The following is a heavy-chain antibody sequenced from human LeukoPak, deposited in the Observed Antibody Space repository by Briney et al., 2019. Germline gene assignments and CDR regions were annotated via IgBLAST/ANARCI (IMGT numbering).Heavy chain of an antibody. CDR2: IYYSGST. Sequence: SETLSLTCTVSGGSISSYYWSWIRQPPGKGLEWIGYIYYSGSTNYNPSLKSRVTISVDTSKNQFSLKLSSVTAADTAVYYCARWPGIAVAGVGYWGQGTLVTVSS. CDR1: GGSISSYY. CDR3: ARWPGIAVAGVGY. D-gene: IGHD6-19*01. V-gene: IGHV4-59*01. J-gene: IGHJ4*02.